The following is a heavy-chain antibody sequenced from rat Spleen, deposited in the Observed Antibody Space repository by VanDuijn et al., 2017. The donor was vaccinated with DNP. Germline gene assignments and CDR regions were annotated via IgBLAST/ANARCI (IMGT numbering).Heavy chain of an antibody. CDR3: ASRPPPTRGPFDY. Sequence: EVQLVESGGGLVQPGRSLKLSCGASRFSFSDYNMAWVRQAPKKGLEWVATIIYDGSRTYYRDSVKGRFTMSRDNAKSTLYLQMDSLRSEDTATYYWASRPPPTRGPFDYWGQGVTVTVSS. CDR1: RFSFSDYN. CDR2: IIYDGSRT. V-gene: IGHV5S10*01. D-gene: IGHD1-4*01. J-gene: IGHJ2*01.